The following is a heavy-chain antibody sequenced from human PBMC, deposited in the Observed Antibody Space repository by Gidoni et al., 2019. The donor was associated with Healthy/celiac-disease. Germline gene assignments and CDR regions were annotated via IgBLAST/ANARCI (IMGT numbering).Heavy chain of an antibody. CDR3: ASWWDRYYYDSSGYFGSRGY. Sequence: EVQLVESGGGLVQPGGSLRLSCAASGFTVSSNYMSWVRQAPGKGLEWVSVIYSGGSTYYADSVKGRFTISRDNSKNTLYLQMNSLRAEDTAVYYCASWWDRYYYDSSGYFGSRGYWGQGTLVTVSS. J-gene: IGHJ4*02. CDR2: IYSGGST. CDR1: GFTVSSNY. D-gene: IGHD3-22*01. V-gene: IGHV3-66*01.